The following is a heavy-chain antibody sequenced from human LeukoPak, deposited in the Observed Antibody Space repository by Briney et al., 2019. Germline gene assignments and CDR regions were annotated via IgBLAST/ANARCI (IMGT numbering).Heavy chain of an antibody. J-gene: IGHJ6*03. V-gene: IGHV1-69*13. CDR2: IIPIFGTA. Sequence: SVKVSCKASGGTFSSYAISWVRQAPGQGLEWMGGIIPIFGTANYAQKFQGRVTITADESTSTAYMELSSLRSEDTAVYYCARDQGSWNYYYYMDVWGKGTTVTVSS. CDR1: GGTFSSYA. D-gene: IGHD1-1*01. CDR3: ARDQGSWNYYYYMDV.